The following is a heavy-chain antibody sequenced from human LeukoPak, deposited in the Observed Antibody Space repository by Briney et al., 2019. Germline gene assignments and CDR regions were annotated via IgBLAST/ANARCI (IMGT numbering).Heavy chain of an antibody. Sequence: SETLSLTCAVYGGSFSGYYWSWIRQPPGKGLEWIGEINHSGSTNYNPSLKSRVTISVDTSKNQFSLKLSSVTAADTAVYYCARIAAAGTRQDFDYWGQGTLVTVSS. D-gene: IGHD6-13*01. V-gene: IGHV4-34*01. CDR3: ARIAAAGTRQDFDY. J-gene: IGHJ4*02. CDR1: GGSFSGYY. CDR2: INHSGST.